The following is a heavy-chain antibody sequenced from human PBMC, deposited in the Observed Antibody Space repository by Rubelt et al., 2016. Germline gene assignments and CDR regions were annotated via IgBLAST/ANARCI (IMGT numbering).Heavy chain of an antibody. CDR2: ISNNGNSI. J-gene: IGHJ4*01. Sequence: GGGLVQPGGYLRLSCSASGFTFSSYGMNWVRQAPGKGLEYVSAISNNGNSIYYAASVRGRFTISRDNSKNTLYLQMSSLRADDTALYSCVKDKNPDGNYPMGFYFDFWGHGTLVTVSS. CDR3: VKDKNPDGNYPMGFYFDF. CDR1: GFTFSSYG. D-gene: IGHD4-17*01. V-gene: IGHV3-64D*09.